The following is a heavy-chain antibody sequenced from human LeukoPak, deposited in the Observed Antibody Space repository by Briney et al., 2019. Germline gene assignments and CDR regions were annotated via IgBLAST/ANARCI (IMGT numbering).Heavy chain of an antibody. CDR2: ISSTSTYI. CDR3: AKDPPSFHH. V-gene: IGHV3-21*01. Sequence: PGGSLRLSCAASGFTFNNYNMNWVRQAPGKGLEWVSSISSTSTYIYYADSVKGRITISRDYAKNSLYLQMNSLRAEDTAIYYCAKDPPSFHHWGQGTLVIVSS. CDR1: GFTFNNYN. J-gene: IGHJ1*01.